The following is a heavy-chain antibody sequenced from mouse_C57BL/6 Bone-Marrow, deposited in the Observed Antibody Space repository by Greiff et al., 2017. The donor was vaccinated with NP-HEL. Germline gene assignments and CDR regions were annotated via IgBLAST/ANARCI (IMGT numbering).Heavy chain of an antibody. Sequence: DVKLVESGGGLVKPGGSLKLSCAASGFTFSDYGMHWVRQAPEKGLEWVAYISSGSSTIYYADTVKGRITISRDNAKNTLFLQMTSLRSEDTAMYYCARRDGNYRYFDVWGTGTTVTVSS. V-gene: IGHV5-17*01. CDR3: ARRDGNYRYFDV. CDR1: GFTFSDYG. J-gene: IGHJ1*03. CDR2: ISSGSSTI. D-gene: IGHD2-1*01.